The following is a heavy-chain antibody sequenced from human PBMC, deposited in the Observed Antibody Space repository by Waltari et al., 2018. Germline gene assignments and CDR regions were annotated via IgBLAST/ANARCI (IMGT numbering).Heavy chain of an antibody. CDR1: GGSISSYY. Sequence: QVQLQESGPGLVKPSETLSLTCTVSGGSISSYYWSWIRQPPGKGLEWIGYIYYSGSTNYNPSLKSRVTISVDTSKNQFSLKLSSVTAADTAVYYCARVGDWGGAFDIWGQGTMVTVSS. CDR3: ARVGDWGGAFDI. V-gene: IGHV4-59*01. J-gene: IGHJ3*02. D-gene: IGHD7-27*01. CDR2: IYYSGST.